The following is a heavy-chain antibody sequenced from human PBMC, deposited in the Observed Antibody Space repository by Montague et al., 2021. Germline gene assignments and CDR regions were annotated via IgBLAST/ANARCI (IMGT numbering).Heavy chain of an antibody. CDR1: GGSISSGGFY. CDR3: ARSGGYCSGGRCDTFDY. V-gene: IGHV4-31*03. J-gene: IGHJ4*02. Sequence: TLSLTCSVSGGSISSGGFYWSWIRQHPGKGPEWIGSIYDSGSTNYNPSLKSRLTLSRDTSKNQVSLRPTSVTAAATAVYYCARSGGYCSGGRCDTFDYWGQGTLVTVSS. CDR2: IYDSGST. D-gene: IGHD2-15*01.